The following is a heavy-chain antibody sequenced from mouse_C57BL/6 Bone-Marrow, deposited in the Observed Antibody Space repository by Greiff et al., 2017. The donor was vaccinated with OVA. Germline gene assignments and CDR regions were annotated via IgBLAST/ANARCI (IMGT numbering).Heavy chain of an antibody. CDR2: IHPNSGST. CDR1: GYTFTSYW. V-gene: IGHV1-64*01. Sequence: VQLQQPGAELVKPGASVKLSCKASGYTFTSYWMHWVKQRPGQGLEWIGMIHPNSGSTNYNEKFKSKATLTVDKSSSTAYMQLSSLTSEDSAVYYCVLLYYGSSYYFDYWGQGTTLTVSS. CDR3: VLLYYGSSYYFDY. D-gene: IGHD1-1*01. J-gene: IGHJ2*01.